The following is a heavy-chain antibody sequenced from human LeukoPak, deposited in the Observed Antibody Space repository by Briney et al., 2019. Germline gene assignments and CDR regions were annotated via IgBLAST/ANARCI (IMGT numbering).Heavy chain of an antibody. CDR3: ARGRSGLAAAGTYDY. D-gene: IGHD6-13*01. J-gene: IGHJ4*02. V-gene: IGHV1-8*01. CDR2: INPKSGRT. CDR1: GYSFTSSD. Sequence: ASVKVSCKASGYSFTSSDISWVRQATGQGPEWMGWINPKSGRTGYAKKFQARVSMTMNTSISTAYMEVNSLTFEDTAVYYCARGRSGLAAAGTYDYWGQGTLITVSS.